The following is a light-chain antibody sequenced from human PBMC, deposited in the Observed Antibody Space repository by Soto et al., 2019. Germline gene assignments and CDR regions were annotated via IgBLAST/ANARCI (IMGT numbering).Light chain of an antibody. CDR1: TSNIRSNF. V-gene: IGLV1-47*01. CDR2: GNN. J-gene: IGLJ2*01. Sequence: QSVLTQPPSASGTPGQRVTISCSGSTSNIRSNFVYWYQHVPGTAPKLLIFGNNQRPSGVPDRFSGSKSGPSASLAISGLRYDDEAHYYCASWDDSLSAMIFGGGTKLTVL. CDR3: ASWDDSLSAMI.